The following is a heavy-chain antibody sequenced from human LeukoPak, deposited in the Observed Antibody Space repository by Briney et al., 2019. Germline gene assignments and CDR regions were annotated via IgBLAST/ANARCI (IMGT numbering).Heavy chain of an antibody. V-gene: IGHV3-21*01. CDR3: ARDSVRLLGNNWFDS. CDR2: VTGNSNYI. Sequence: GGSLRLSCEASGFTFNSYTMNCVRQSPGKGLEGSSSVTGNSNYIFYADSVKGRFTICRDNANNSVSLQMNKLRVDDTAVYYCARDSVRLLGNNWFDSWGQGTLVSVSS. CDR1: GFTFNSYT. J-gene: IGHJ5*01. D-gene: IGHD3-3*01.